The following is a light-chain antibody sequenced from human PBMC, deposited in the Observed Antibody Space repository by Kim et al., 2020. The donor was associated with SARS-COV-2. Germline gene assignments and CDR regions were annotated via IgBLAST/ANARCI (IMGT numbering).Light chain of an antibody. CDR3: QAWDSSSVV. J-gene: IGLJ2*01. CDR1: NLGTRH. CDR2: RND. V-gene: IGLV3-1*01. Sequence: VYPGQTAIMTCAGDNLGTRHASWYQQKPGQSPVLGIYRNDKRPSGIPERVSGSNSGNTATLTVSGTQVMDEADYFCQAWDSSSVVFGGGTQLTVL.